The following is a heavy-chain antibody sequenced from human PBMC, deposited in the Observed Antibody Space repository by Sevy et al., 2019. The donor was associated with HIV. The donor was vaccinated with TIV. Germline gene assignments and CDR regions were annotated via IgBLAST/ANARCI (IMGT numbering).Heavy chain of an antibody. J-gene: IGHJ4*02. V-gene: IGHV1-24*01. D-gene: IGHD3-22*01. CDR1: GYTLTQLS. CDR2: FDPEDAKT. CDR3: ATTKDYYESSGDPFDY. Sequence: ASVKVSCKVSGYTLTQLSMHWVRLTPGKGLEWMASFDPEDAKTVYSQKFQGRLSMTEDSSTHTAYMELSSLRSEDTAGYDCATTKDYYESSGDPFDYWGQGTLVTVSS.